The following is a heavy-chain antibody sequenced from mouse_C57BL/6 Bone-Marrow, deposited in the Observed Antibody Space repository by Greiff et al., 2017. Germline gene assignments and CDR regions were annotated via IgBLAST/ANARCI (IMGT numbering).Heavy chain of an antibody. CDR1: GYTFTSYW. CDR2: IDPSDSYT. CDR3: ERSGVITTVVATWDYAMDY. D-gene: IGHD1-1*01. V-gene: IGHV1-59*01. Sequence: QVQLQQPGAELVRPGTSVKLSCKASGYTFTSYWMHWVKQRPGQGLEWIGVIDPSDSYTNYNQKFKGKATLTVDTSSSTAYMQLSSLTSEDSAVYYCERSGVITTVVATWDYAMDYWGQGTSVTVSS. J-gene: IGHJ4*01.